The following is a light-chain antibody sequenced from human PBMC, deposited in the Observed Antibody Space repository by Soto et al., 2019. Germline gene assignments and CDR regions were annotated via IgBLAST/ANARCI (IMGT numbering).Light chain of an antibody. CDR1: QSISSN. J-gene: IGKJ1*01. Sequence: EIVMTQSPATLSVSPGERATLSCRASQSISSNLAWYQQKPGQAPRLLIYGASTRATDIPARFSGSGSGTECTLTINTLQSEDFAVYFCQQYNYWPPWTFGQGTKVEVK. CDR3: QQYNYWPPWT. CDR2: GAS. V-gene: IGKV3-15*01.